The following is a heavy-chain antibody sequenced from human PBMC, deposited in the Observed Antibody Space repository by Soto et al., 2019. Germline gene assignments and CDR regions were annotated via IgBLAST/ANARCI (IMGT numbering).Heavy chain of an antibody. J-gene: IGHJ6*02. D-gene: IGHD3-3*01. CDR1: GYTLTSYD. Sequence: AASLKLYCKASGYTLTSYDSNWGLHATGQGLEWMGWMNPNSGNTGYAQKFQGRVTMTRNTSISTAYMGLSSLRSEDTAVYYCARGALYYDFWSGYFATNSYGMDVWGQGTTVTVSS. CDR3: ARGALYYDFWSGYFATNSYGMDV. V-gene: IGHV1-8*01. CDR2: MNPNSGNT.